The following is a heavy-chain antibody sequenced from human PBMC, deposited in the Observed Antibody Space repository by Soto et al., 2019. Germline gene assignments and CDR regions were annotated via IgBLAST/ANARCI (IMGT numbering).Heavy chain of an antibody. J-gene: IGHJ4*02. CDR2: IIPIFGTA. CDR3: ARSRGSMTTVTH. Sequence: QVQLVQSGAEVKKPGSSVKFSCKASGGPFSSYAISGVRQAPGQGLEWMGGIIPIFGTANYAQKFQGRVTITADKSTSIAYMELSSLRSEDTAVYYCARSRGSMTTVTHWGQGTLVTVSS. CDR1: GGPFSSYA. V-gene: IGHV1-69*06. D-gene: IGHD4-4*01.